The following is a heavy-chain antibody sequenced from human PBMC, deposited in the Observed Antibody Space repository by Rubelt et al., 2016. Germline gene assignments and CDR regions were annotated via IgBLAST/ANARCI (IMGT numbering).Heavy chain of an antibody. Sequence: QLQLQESGSGLVKPSQTLSLTCAVSGGSISSGGYSWSWIRQPPGKGLEWIGYIYHSGSTYYNPALMVRFPVSLAGSKTHFSLRLSSVPAADTAVYYCARGPYGSGSHNWFDPWGQGTLVTVSS. CDR3: ARGPYGSGSHNWFDP. CDR2: IYHSGST. J-gene: IGHJ5*02. V-gene: IGHV4-30-2*01. CDR1: GGSISSGGYS. D-gene: IGHD3-10*01.